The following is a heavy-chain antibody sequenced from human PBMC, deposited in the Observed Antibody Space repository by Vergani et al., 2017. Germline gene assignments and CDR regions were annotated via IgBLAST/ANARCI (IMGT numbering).Heavy chain of an antibody. CDR1: GFTLSSHA. Sequence: QVQLEESGGGVVQPGRSLRLSCAGSGFTLSSHAMHWVRQAPGKGLEWVAVIWYDGSNKYYADSVKGRFTISRDNSKNTLYLQMNSLRAEDTAVYYCARESKYYDFWSGYPAAGYYMDVWGKGTTVTVSS. J-gene: IGHJ6*03. D-gene: IGHD3-3*01. CDR3: ARESKYYDFWSGYPAAGYYMDV. CDR2: IWYDGSNK. V-gene: IGHV3-33*01.